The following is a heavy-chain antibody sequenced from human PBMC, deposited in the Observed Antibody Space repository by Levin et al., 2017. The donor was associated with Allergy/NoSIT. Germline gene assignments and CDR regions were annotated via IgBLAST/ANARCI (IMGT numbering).Heavy chain of an antibody. D-gene: IGHD4-17*01. CDR2: ISGSGGIR. CDR3: ARDRYGDYSVDY. V-gene: IGHV3-48*02. Sequence: GGSLRLSCAASGFTFSSYSMNWVRQAPGKGLEWVSYISGSGGIRYYADSVKGRFTISRDNAKSSLHLQMNSLRDEDTAVYYCARDRYGDYSVDYWGQGTLVTVSS. CDR1: GFTFSSYS. J-gene: IGHJ4*02.